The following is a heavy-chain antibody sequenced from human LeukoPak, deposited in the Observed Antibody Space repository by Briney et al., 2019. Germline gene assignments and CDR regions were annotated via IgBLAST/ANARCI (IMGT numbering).Heavy chain of an antibody. CDR3: ARGRVADS. CDR1: GGSINTFY. CDR2: IYYSGST. V-gene: IGHV4-59*01. J-gene: IGHJ5*01. Sequence: SETLSLTCTVSGGSINTFYWSWIRQPPGKGLEWIGYIYYSGSTNYNPSLKSRVTISVDTSKNQFSLNLSSVTAADTAVYYCARGRVADSWGQGTLVAVSS. D-gene: IGHD3-3*01.